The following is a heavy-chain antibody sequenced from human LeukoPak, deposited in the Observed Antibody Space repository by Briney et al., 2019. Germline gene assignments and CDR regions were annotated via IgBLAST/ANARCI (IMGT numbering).Heavy chain of an antibody. CDR3: AKDLVTTRYWYFDL. CDR2: INPSGGST. CDR1: GYTFTSYY. Sequence: ASVKVSCKASGYTFTSYYMHWVRQAPGQGLEWMGIINPSGGSTSYAQKFQGRVTMTRDMSTSTVYMELNSLRAEDTAVYYCAKDLVTTRYWYFDLWGRGTLVTVSS. V-gene: IGHV1-46*01. D-gene: IGHD4-17*01. J-gene: IGHJ2*01.